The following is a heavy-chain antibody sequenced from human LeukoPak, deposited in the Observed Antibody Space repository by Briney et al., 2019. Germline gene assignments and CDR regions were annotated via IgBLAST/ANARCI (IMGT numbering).Heavy chain of an antibody. CDR3: ARKAITVSTFDY. CDR2: ISRDGGTI. V-gene: IGHV3-48*04. D-gene: IGHD4-17*01. J-gene: IGHJ4*02. CDR1: GFTYSSYS. Sequence: GGSLRLSCAASGFTYSSYSMSWVRQAPGKGLEWVSFISRDGGTIDYADSVKGRFTISRDNAKNSLYLQMSRLRGEDTAVYYCARKAITVSTFDYWGQGTLVTVSS.